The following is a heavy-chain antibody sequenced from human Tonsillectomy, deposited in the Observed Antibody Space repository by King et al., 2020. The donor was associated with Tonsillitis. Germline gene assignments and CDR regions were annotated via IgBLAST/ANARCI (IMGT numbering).Heavy chain of an antibody. V-gene: IGHV1-8*02. Sequence: QLVQSGAEVKKPGASVKVSCKASGYTFTNYDINWVRQATGQGLEWMGWMNPASGNAGYAQKFHDRVTMTRNTSISKAYMELNSLRSEDTAVYYCARTAGTDYWGQGTLVTVSS. CDR1: GYTFTNYD. D-gene: IGHD6-19*01. J-gene: IGHJ4*02. CDR3: ARTAGTDY. CDR2: MNPASGNA.